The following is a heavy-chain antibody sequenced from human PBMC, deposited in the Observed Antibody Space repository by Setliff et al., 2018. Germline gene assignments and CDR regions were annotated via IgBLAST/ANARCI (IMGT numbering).Heavy chain of an antibody. D-gene: IGHD6-13*01. Sequence: GGSLRLSCAASGFTFSSYAMSWVRQAPGKGLEWVSAISGSGGSTYYADSVKGRFTISRDNSKNTLYLQMNSLRAEDTAVYYCARPLSSSWYVGLDSWGQGTLVTVSS. CDR3: ARPLSSSWYVGLDS. CDR1: GFTFSSYA. CDR2: ISGSGGST. J-gene: IGHJ4*02. V-gene: IGHV3-23*01.